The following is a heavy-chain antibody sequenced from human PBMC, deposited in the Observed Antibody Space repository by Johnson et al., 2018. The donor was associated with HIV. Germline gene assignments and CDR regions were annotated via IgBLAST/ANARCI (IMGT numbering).Heavy chain of an antibody. J-gene: IGHJ3*02. Sequence: QVQLVESGGGLVKPGGSLRLSCAASRFNFGGYEMHWVRQAPGKGLEWVASISSDERNTYYTESLKGRFTISRDNSKNTLFLQMNSLRVEDTALYYCMVAPRPGDVFDIWGQGTMVVVSS. CDR2: ISSDERNT. V-gene: IGHV3-30*14. D-gene: IGHD2-8*01. CDR3: MVAPRPGDVFDI. CDR1: RFNFGGYE.